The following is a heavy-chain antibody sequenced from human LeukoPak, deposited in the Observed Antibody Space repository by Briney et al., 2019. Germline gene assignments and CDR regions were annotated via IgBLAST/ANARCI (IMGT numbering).Heavy chain of an antibody. V-gene: IGHV3-23*01. J-gene: IGHJ4*02. Sequence: GGSLRLSCAASGFTFSILDMSWVRQAPGKGLEWVSAISGNGGRTYYADSVKGRFTISRDNSKNTLYLQMNSLRAEDTAVYYCARDHCGGDCYSSVFYYWGQGTLVTVSS. CDR1: GFTFSILD. D-gene: IGHD2-21*01. CDR2: ISGNGGRT. CDR3: ARDHCGGDCYSSVFYY.